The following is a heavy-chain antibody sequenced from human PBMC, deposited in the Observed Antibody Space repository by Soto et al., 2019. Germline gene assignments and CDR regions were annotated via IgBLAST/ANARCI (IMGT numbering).Heavy chain of an antibody. CDR2: IKSKTDGGTT. Sequence: GGSLRLSCAASGFTVSSNYMSWVRQAPGKGLEWVGRIKSKTDGGTTDYAAPVKGRFTISRDDSKNTLYLQMNSLKTEDTAVYYCTTDVGATADPFDFWRQGTVLTVS. CDR3: TTDVGATADPFDF. J-gene: IGHJ3*01. CDR1: GFTVSSNY. D-gene: IGHD1-26*01. V-gene: IGHV3-15*01.